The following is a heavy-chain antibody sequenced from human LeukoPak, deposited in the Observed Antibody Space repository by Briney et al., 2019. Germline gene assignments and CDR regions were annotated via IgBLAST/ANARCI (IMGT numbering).Heavy chain of an antibody. CDR2: ISGSGGDT. Sequence: GGSLRLSCAASGFTFSSYPMSRVRQAPGKGLEWVSAISGSGGDTYYADSVKGRFTISRDNAKNSLYLQMNSLRAEDTAVYYCARSDWRGYWGQGTLVTVSS. CDR3: ARSDWRGY. V-gene: IGHV3-23*01. J-gene: IGHJ4*02. CDR1: GFTFSSYP. D-gene: IGHD1-26*01.